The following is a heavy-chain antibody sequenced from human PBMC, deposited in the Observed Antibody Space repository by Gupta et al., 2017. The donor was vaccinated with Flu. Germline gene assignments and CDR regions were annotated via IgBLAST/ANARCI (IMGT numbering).Heavy chain of an antibody. CDR1: GFTFSSYG. V-gene: IGHV3-33*01. D-gene: IGHD3-22*01. Sequence: QVQLVESGGGVVQPGRSLRLSCAASGFTFSSYGMHWVRQAAGKGLEWVAVIWYDGSNKYYADSVKGRFTISRDNSKNTLYLQMNSLRAEDTAVYYCARDNWSNYDSSGSTGYFDYWGQGTLVTVSS. CDR3: ARDNWSNYDSSGSTGYFDY. CDR2: IWYDGSNK. J-gene: IGHJ4*02.